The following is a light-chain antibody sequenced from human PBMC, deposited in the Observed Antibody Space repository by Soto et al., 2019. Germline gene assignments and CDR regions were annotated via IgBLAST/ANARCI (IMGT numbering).Light chain of an antibody. CDR1: QSVSGN. Sequence: EIVMTQSPATLSVSPGERATLSCRASQSVSGNLAWYQQKPGQAPRLLIYGASTRATGIPARFSGRGSGTEFPLTDNRLQSEDFAVYYCQQYNNWPRTFGQGTKVEIK. CDR3: QQYNNWPRT. CDR2: GAS. J-gene: IGKJ1*01. V-gene: IGKV3-15*01.